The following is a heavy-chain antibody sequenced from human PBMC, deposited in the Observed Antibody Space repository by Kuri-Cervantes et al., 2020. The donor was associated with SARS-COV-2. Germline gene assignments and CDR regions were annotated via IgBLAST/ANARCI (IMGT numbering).Heavy chain of an antibody. CDR1: GYTFTGYY. CDR3: ARPVDTAMVGGLDY. V-gene: IGHV1-8*02. D-gene: IGHD5-18*01. CDR2: MNPNSGNT. Sequence: ASVKVSCKASGYTFTGYYMHWVRQAPGQGLEWMGWMNPNSGNTGYAQKFQGRVTMTRNTSISTAYMELSSPRSEDTAVYYCARPVDTAMVGGLDYWGQGTLVTVSS. J-gene: IGHJ4*02.